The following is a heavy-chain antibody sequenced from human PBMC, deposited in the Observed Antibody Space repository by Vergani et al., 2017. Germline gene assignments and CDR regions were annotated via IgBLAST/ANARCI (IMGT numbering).Heavy chain of an antibody. CDR2: IYYSGST. CDR3: ARDGSGLAFDI. CDR1: GGSVSSGSYY. J-gene: IGHJ3*02. V-gene: IGHV4-61*10. D-gene: IGHD3-22*01. Sequence: QVQLQESGPGLVKPSETLSLTCTVSGGSVSSGSYYWSWIRQPAGKGLEWIGYIYYSGSTNYNPSLKSRVTISVDTSKNQFSLKLSSVTAADTAVYYCARDGSGLAFDIWGQGTMVTVSS.